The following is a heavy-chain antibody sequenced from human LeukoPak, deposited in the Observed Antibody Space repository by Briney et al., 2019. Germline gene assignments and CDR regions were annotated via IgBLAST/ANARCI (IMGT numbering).Heavy chain of an antibody. J-gene: IGHJ4*02. CDR3: VRDFHRRIYDSSGFYPY. D-gene: IGHD3-22*01. CDR1: GFTFSSYE. CDR2: ISSSGSTI. V-gene: IGHV3-48*03. Sequence: GGSLRLSCAASGFTFSSYEMNWVRQAPGKGVEWVSYISSSGSTIYYADSVKGRFTISRDNAKNSLYLRMNNLRTEDTAVYYCVRDFHRRIYDSSGFYPYWGQGTLVTVSS.